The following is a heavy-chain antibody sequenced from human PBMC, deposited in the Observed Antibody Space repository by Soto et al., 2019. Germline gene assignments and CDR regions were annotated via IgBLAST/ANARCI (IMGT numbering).Heavy chain of an antibody. CDR2: XYXXGXT. J-gene: IGHJ3*02. V-gene: IGHV4-59*01. D-gene: IGHD2-2*01. CDR3: VSSRSAIYGDAFDI. Sequence: SETLSLTCSVSGNSIGSFFRSWIRQTPGKGLEXVGXXYXXGXTXXXPXXXSRVSISLDTSKSQFSLKLRSVTAADTAMYYCVSSRSAIYGDAFDIWGRGTMVTVSS. CDR1: GNSIGSFF.